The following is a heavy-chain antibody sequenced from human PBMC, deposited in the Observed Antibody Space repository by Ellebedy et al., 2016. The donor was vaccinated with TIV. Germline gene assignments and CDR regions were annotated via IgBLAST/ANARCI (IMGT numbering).Heavy chain of an antibody. CDR2: ISGDGGST. V-gene: IGHV3-43*02. J-gene: IGHJ6*02. CDR3: AKDNEPAPFFYYYYYGMDV. CDR1: GFSFDDYA. Sequence: GESLKISCAASGFSFDDYAMHWVRQAPGKGLEWVSLISGDGGSTYYADSVKGRFTISRDNSKNSLYLQMNSLRTEDTALYYCAKDNEPAPFFYYYYYGMDVWGQGTTVTVSS. D-gene: IGHD1-14*01.